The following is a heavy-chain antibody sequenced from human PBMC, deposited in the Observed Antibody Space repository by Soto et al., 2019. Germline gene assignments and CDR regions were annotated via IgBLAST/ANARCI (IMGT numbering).Heavy chain of an antibody. V-gene: IGHV4-30-4*01. CDR2: IYYSGST. J-gene: IGHJ3*02. CDR3: ARDLGIAFAFDI. Sequence: TLSLTCPVSGASISSGDYYWSWIRQPPGKGLEWIGYIYYSGSTYYNPSLKSRVTISVDTSKNQFSLKLSSVTAADTAVYYCARDLGIAFAFDIWGQGTMVTV. D-gene: IGHD2-15*01. CDR1: GASISSGDYY.